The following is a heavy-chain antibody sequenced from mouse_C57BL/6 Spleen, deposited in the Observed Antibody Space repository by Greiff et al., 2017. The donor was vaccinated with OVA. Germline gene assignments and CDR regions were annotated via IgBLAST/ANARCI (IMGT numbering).Heavy chain of an antibody. J-gene: IGHJ4*01. CDR2: FHPYNDDT. CDR3: ARLDYDVVAMDY. CDR1: GYTYTTYP. V-gene: IGHV1-47*01. D-gene: IGHD2-4*01. Sequence: QVQLKESGAELVKPGASVKMSCKASGYTYTTYPIEWMKQNHGKSLEWIGNFHPYNDDTKYNEKFKGKATLTVEKSSSTVYLELSRLTSDDSAVYYCARLDYDVVAMDYWGQGTSVTVSS.